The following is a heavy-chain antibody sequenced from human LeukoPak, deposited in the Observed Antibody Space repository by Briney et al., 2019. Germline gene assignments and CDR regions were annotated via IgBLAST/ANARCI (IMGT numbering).Heavy chain of an antibody. J-gene: IGHJ4*02. Sequence: PSETLSLTCTVSGGSISSFYWSWIRQPPGKGIDWIGYIYYSGSTKYNPSLKSRVTISVDTSKNQFSLKLTSVTAADPAVYYCARGGGNCGGDCYALDYWGQGTRVAVSS. V-gene: IGHV4-59*01. CDR1: GGSISSFY. CDR2: IYYSGST. CDR3: ARGGGNCGGDCYALDY. D-gene: IGHD2-21*02.